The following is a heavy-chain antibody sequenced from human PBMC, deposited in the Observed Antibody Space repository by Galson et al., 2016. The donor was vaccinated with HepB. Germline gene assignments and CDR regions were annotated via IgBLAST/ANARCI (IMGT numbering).Heavy chain of an antibody. Sequence: SETLSLTCSVSGGSISPFYWSWIRQSPGEGLEWIASIYYHGCTNSNPSLKTRITISLYTSNNQFSLKLRSVTTADTASYYCARVGPNRYYYGMDVWGQGTTVTVSS. J-gene: IGHJ6*02. V-gene: IGHV4-59*01. CDR2: IYYHGCT. CDR1: GGSISPFY. D-gene: IGHD1-26*01. CDR3: ARVGPNRYYYGMDV.